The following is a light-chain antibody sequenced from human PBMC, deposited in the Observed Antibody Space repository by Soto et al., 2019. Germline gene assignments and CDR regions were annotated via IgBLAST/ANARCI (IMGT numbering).Light chain of an antibody. Sequence: DIQITQSPSTLSASVGDRVTITCRASQSISSWLAWYQQKPGKAPKLLIYDASSLESGVPSRFSGSGSGTEFTLXISSLQPDDFATYYCQQYGTFGQGTKVDIK. CDR2: DAS. CDR3: QQYGT. V-gene: IGKV1-5*01. J-gene: IGKJ1*01. CDR1: QSISSW.